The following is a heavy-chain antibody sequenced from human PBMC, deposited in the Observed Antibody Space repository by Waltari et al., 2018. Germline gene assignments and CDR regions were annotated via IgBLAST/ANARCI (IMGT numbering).Heavy chain of an antibody. V-gene: IGHV4-59*01. D-gene: IGHD3-3*01. CDR3: ARDHNDFWSDNYGMDV. J-gene: IGHJ6*02. Sequence: QVQLQESGPGLVKPSETLSLTCTVSGGSIRSYYRSWIRQPPGKGLEWIGYIYYSGSTNYNPSLKSRVTISVDTSKNQFSLKLSSVTAADTAVYYCARDHNDFWSDNYGMDVWGQGTTVTVSS. CDR1: GGSIRSYY. CDR2: IYYSGST.